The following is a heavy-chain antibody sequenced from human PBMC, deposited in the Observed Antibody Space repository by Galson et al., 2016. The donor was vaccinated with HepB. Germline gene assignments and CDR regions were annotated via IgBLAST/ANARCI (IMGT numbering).Heavy chain of an antibody. J-gene: IGHJ4*02. V-gene: IGHV4-34*01. CDR1: GASFRNLY. CDR3: ASLGKGLYDWGSDRSSDY. CDR2: INHRGDT. D-gene: IGHD3-16*02. Sequence: SETLSLTCGVSGASFRNLYWSWIRQSPGKGLEWIGEINHRGDTNYNPSLKSRVTISVDTSESQFSLRLQSVTAADTAVYYCASLGKGLYDWGSDRSSDYWGQRTLVTVSS.